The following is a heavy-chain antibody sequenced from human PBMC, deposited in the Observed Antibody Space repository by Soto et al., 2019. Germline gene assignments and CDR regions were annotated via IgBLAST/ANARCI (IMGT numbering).Heavy chain of an antibody. D-gene: IGHD6-6*01. Sequence: SETLSLTCTVSGGSMSSSYWSWIRQSPGNELEWIGYIYYSGSTNYNPSLKSRVTISVDTSKNQFSLKLSSVTAADTAVYYCARVGSSIATRXFDHWGQRTLVTVSS. CDR3: ARVGSSIATRXFDH. J-gene: IGHJ4*02. CDR1: GGSMSSSY. CDR2: IYYSGST. V-gene: IGHV4-59*08.